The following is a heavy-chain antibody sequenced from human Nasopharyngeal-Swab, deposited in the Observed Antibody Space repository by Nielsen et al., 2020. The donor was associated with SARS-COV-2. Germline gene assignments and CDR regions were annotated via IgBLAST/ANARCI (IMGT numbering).Heavy chain of an antibody. CDR1: GFTFDDYA. CDR3: ARVTWIQLWLGYFDY. V-gene: IGHV3-9*01. J-gene: IGHJ4*02. CDR2: ISWNSGSI. Sequence: GGSLRLSCAASGFTFDDYAMHWVRQAPGKGLEWVSGISWNSGSIGYADSVKGRFTISRDNAKNSLYLQMNSLRAEDTAVYYCARVTWIQLWLGYFDYWGQGTLVTVSS. D-gene: IGHD5-18*01.